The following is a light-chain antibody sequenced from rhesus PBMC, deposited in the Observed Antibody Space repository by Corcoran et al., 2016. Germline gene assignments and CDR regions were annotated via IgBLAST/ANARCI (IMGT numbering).Light chain of an antibody. V-gene: IGKV1-22*01. Sequence: DIQMTQSPSSLSASVGDKVTITCRASQDISSWLAWYQQTPGKAPKLLIYKSSILQSGCPSRFSGSGSGSDFALTISSLQPEDFATYFCLQHDSSPWTFGQGTKVEIK. CDR2: KSS. J-gene: IGKJ1*01. CDR3: LQHDSSPWT. CDR1: QDISSW.